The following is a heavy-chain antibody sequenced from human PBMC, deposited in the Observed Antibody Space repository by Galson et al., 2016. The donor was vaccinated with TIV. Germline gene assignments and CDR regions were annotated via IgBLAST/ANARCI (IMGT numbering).Heavy chain of an antibody. CDR2: TNVDGSST. CDR3: VRGGLEPFDY. D-gene: IGHD3/OR15-3a*01. V-gene: IGHV3-74*01. CDR1: GFTFSKYW. J-gene: IGHJ4*01. Sequence: SLRLSCAASGFTFSKYWMHWVRRAPEKGLVWISRTNVDGSSTSYADSVKGRVTISRDNARNTLYLLMNSLRVEDTAVYYCVRGGLEPFDYWGHGTLVTVSS.